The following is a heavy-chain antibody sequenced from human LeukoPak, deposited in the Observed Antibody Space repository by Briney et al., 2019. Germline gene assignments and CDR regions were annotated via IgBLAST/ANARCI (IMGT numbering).Heavy chain of an antibody. D-gene: IGHD1-26*01. Sequence: PSETLSLTCTVSGGSISSYYWSWIRQPPGKGLEWIGYIYYSGSTNYNPSLKSRVTISVDTSKNQFSLKLSSVTADDTAVYYCARDWSGGSNWFDPWGQGTLVTVSS. CDR2: IYYSGST. CDR3: ARDWSGGSNWFDP. CDR1: GGSISSYY. V-gene: IGHV4-59*01. J-gene: IGHJ5*02.